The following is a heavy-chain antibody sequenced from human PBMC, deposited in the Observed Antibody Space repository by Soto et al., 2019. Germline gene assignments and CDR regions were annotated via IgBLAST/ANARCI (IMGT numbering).Heavy chain of an antibody. D-gene: IGHD2-21*01. CDR3: ARRQYSADAFDI. CDR2: INIVSSRI. Sequence: GGSLRLSCAASGFNISDYPMNWVRQAPGKGLEWVSYINIVSSRIYYSDSVKGRFTVSRDNAKNSLSLRMSSLRPEDTAVYFCARRQYSADAFDIWGQGTTVTVSS. J-gene: IGHJ3*02. CDR1: GFNISDYP. V-gene: IGHV3-48*01.